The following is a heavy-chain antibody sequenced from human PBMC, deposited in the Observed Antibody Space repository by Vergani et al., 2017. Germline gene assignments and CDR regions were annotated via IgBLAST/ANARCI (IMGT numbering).Heavy chain of an antibody. D-gene: IGHD2-21*01. CDR1: GFSVSGNH. V-gene: IGHV3-53*02. CDR2: LYSGGGA. CDR3: ARGPPDCLGDCYSD. Sequence: EVQLVETGGGLIQPGGSLRLSCAISGFSVSGNHMTWVRQAPGMGLDWVSVLYSGGGAYYADSVKGRFTISRDDSKNTLYLQMNSLRAGDTAVYYCARGPPDCLGDCYSDWGQGTLVTVSS. J-gene: IGHJ4*02.